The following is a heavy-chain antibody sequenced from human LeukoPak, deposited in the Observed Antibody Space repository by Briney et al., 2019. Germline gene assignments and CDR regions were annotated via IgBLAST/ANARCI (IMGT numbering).Heavy chain of an antibody. CDR3: VIGVGWQPAY. D-gene: IGHD2-15*01. Sequence: SETLSLTCTVVGDSVTGYYLNWVRQPPGKGLEWIGHIYKIGTTNYNPSLKSRLTISADTSKNQFSLKLRSVTAADTAVYYCVIGVGWQPAYWGQGALVTVSS. V-gene: IGHV4-59*02. CDR1: GDSVTGYY. CDR2: IYKIGTT. J-gene: IGHJ4*02.